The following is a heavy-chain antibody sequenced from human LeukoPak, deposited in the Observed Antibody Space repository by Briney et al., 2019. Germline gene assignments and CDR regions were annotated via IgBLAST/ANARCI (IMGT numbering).Heavy chain of an antibody. D-gene: IGHD3-3*01. J-gene: IGHJ6*02. CDR3: ARDLRNYDFWSGLGGNYGMDV. CDR1: GYTFTDYY. CDR2: INPNSGGT. V-gene: IGHV1-2*02. Sequence: GASVTVSCKASGYTFTDYYMHWVRQAPGQALAWMGWINPNSGGTNYAQKFQGRVTMTRDTSISTAYMELSRLRSDDTAVYYCARDLRNYDFWSGLGGNYGMDVWGQGTTVTVSS.